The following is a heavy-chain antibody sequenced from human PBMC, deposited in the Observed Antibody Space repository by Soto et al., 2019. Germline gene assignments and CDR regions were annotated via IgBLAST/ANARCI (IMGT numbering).Heavy chain of an antibody. V-gene: IGHV3-23*01. CDR2: IGVGGGDR. J-gene: IGHJ4*02. CDR3: ARVRFGELV. Sequence: EVQLLESGGGLVQPGGSLRLSCAASGFTFSSYAMSWVRQAPGKGLEWVSIIGVGGGDRYYPESVKGRFTISRDNSRDTLYLEMNSLRDGDTAVYYCARVRFGELVWGQGTLVTVSS. CDR1: GFTFSSYA. D-gene: IGHD3-10*01.